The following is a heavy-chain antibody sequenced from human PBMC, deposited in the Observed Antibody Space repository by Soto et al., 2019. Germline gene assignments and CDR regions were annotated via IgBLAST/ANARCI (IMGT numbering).Heavy chain of an antibody. D-gene: IGHD5-18*01. Sequence: SETLSLTCTVSGGSVISGSYYWSWIRQPPGKGLEWIGYIYYSGSTNYNPSLKSRVTISVDTSKNQFSLKLSSVTAADTAVYYCARPLYSYGPMDVWGQETKVTVFS. J-gene: IGHJ6*02. CDR2: IYYSGST. CDR1: GGSVISGSYY. V-gene: IGHV4-61*01. CDR3: ARPLYSYGPMDV.